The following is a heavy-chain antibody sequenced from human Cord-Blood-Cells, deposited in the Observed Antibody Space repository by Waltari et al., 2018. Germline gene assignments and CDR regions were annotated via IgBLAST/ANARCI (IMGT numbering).Heavy chain of an antibody. Sequence: QVQLVQSGAEVKKPGASVKVSCKDSRYTFTGYYMHWVRQAPGQGLEWMGRINPNSGGTNYAQKFQGRVTMTRDTSISTAYMELSRLRSDDTAVYYCARDPHDYSNYGYYYGMDVWGQGP. CDR1: RYTFTGYY. CDR3: ARDPHDYSNYGYYYGMDV. D-gene: IGHD4-4*01. J-gene: IGHJ6*02. CDR2: INPNSGGT. V-gene: IGHV1-2*06.